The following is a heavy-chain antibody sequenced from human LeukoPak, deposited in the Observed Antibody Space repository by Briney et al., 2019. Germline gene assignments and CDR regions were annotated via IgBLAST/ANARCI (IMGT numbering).Heavy chain of an antibody. CDR1: GYSISSGYY. V-gene: IGHV4-38-2*02. D-gene: IGHD1-1*01. CDR3: ARDLERPYYFDY. Sequence: SETLSLTCTVSGYSISSGYYWGWIRQPPGKGLEWIGSIYHSGSTYYNPSLKSRVTISVDTSKNQFSLNLSSVTAADTAVYYCARDLERPYYFDYWGQGTLVTVSS. CDR2: IYHSGST. J-gene: IGHJ4*02.